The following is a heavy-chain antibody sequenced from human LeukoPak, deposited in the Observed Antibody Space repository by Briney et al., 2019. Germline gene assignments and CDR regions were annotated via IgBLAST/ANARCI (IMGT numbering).Heavy chain of an antibody. J-gene: IGHJ4*02. Sequence: ASVKVSCKTSGYTFTGYYMHWVRQAPGQGLEWMGWINPNSGGTNYAQKFQGRVTMTRDTSISTAYMELSRLRSDDTAVYYCASNPNYDILTGWVYWGQGTLVTVSS. CDR1: GYTFTGYY. CDR3: ASNPNYDILTGWVY. D-gene: IGHD3-9*01. V-gene: IGHV1-2*02. CDR2: INPNSGGT.